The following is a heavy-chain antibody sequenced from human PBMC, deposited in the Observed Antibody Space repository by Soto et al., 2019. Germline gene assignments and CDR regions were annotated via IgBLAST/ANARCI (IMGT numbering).Heavy chain of an antibody. CDR2: ISYDGRET. J-gene: IGHJ4*02. Sequence: GGSLRLSCAASGFTFSAYAFHWVRQAPGKGLEWLSVISYDGRETHYADSVEGRFIISRDSSKKTAYLQMNSLRGDDTAVYFCATDPVAVTGSFIDSWGQGTLVPVSS. D-gene: IGHD2-21*02. CDR3: ATDPVAVTGSFIDS. V-gene: IGHV3-30-3*01. CDR1: GFTFSAYA.